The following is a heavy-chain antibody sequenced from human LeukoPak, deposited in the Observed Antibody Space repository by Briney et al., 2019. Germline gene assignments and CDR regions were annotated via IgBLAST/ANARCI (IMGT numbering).Heavy chain of an antibody. CDR1: GFTFSSYS. V-gene: IGHV3-30*03. D-gene: IGHD4-17*01. CDR3: ASLKTWATVTTKDAFDI. Sequence: GGSLRLSCAASGFTFSSYSMNWVRQAPGKGLEWVAVISYDGSNKYYADSVKGRFTISRDNSKNTLYLQMNSLRAEDTAVYYCASLKTWATVTTKDAFDIWGQGTMVTVSS. CDR2: ISYDGSNK. J-gene: IGHJ3*02.